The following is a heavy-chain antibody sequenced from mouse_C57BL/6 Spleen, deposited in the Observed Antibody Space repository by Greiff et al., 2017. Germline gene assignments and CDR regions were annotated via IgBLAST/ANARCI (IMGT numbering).Heavy chain of an antibody. D-gene: IGHD3-3*01. CDR2: ISNGGGST. CDR1: GFTFSDYY. V-gene: IGHV5-12*01. J-gene: IGHJ2*01. CDR3: ARGDVRYYFDY. Sequence: EVQLVESGGGLVQPGGSLKLSCAASGFTFSDYYMYWVRQTPEKRLEWVAYISNGGGSTYYPDTVKGRFTISRDNAKNTLYLQMSRLKSEDTAMYYCARGDVRYYFDYWGQGTTLTVSS.